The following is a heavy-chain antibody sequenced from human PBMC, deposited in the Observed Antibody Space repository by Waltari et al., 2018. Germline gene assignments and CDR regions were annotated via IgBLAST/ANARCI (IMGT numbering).Heavy chain of an antibody. Sequence: QVQLVESGGGVVQPGRSLRLSCAASGFTFSSYAMHWVRQAPGKGLEWVAVISYDGSNKYYADSVKGRFTSSRDNSKNTLYLQMNSLRAEDTAVFYCARDVDDKAILYYFDYWGQGTLVTVSS. CDR3: ARDVDDKAILYYFDY. CDR2: ISYDGSNK. CDR1: GFTFSSYA. V-gene: IGHV3-30-3*01. J-gene: IGHJ4*02. D-gene: IGHD3-3*01.